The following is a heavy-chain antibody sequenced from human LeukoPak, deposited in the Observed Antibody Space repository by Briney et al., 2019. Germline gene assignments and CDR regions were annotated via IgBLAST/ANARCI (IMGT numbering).Heavy chain of an antibody. Sequence: PSETLSLTCAVYGGSFSGYYWSWIRQPPGKGLEWIGEINHSGSTNYNPSLKSRVTISVDTSKNQFSLKLSSVTAADTAVYYCARRDFWSGYSWFDPWGQGTPVTVSS. J-gene: IGHJ5*02. CDR3: ARRDFWSGYSWFDP. CDR2: INHSGST. V-gene: IGHV4-34*01. D-gene: IGHD3-3*01. CDR1: GGSFSGYY.